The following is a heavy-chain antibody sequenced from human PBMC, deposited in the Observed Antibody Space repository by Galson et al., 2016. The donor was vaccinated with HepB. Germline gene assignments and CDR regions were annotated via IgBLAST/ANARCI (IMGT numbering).Heavy chain of an antibody. V-gene: IGHV3-48*02. CDR2: ISSTRTIT. CDR1: AFSFSSYS. Sequence: SLRLSCAASAFSFSSYSMNWFRQAPGKGLEWISYISSTRTITYYADSVKGRFTISRDNAKNSLYLQMDSLRDDDTAVYYCARKSPFGPFDYWGHGTLVSVSS. CDR3: ARKSPFGPFDY. D-gene: IGHD2/OR15-2a*01. J-gene: IGHJ4*01.